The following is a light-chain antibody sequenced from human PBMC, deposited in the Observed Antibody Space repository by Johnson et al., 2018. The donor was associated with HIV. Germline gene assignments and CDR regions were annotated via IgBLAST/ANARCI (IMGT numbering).Light chain of an antibody. CDR3: GTWDSSLSGV. CDR1: SSNIGHNY. V-gene: IGLV1-51*01. Sequence: QSVLTQPPSVSAAPGQKVTISCSGSSSNIGHNYVSWYQQLPGTAPKLLIYDNNKRPSGIPDRFSGSKSGTSATLGITGLQTGDEADYYCGTWDSSLSGVFGTGTKVTVL. CDR2: DNN. J-gene: IGLJ1*01.